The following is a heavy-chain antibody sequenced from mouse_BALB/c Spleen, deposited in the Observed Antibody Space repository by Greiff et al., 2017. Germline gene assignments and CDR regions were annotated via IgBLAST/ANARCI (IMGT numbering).Heavy chain of an antibody. Sequence: DVQLVESGGGLVKPGGSLKLSCAASGFTFSSYTMSWVRQTPEKRLEWVATISSGGSYTYYPDSVKGRFTISRDNAKNTLYLQMSSLKSEDTAMYYCTRITTVVESVYYFDYWGQGTTLTVSS. D-gene: IGHD1-1*01. J-gene: IGHJ2*01. CDR2: ISSGGSYT. CDR3: TRITTVVESVYYFDY. V-gene: IGHV5-6-4*01. CDR1: GFTFSSYT.